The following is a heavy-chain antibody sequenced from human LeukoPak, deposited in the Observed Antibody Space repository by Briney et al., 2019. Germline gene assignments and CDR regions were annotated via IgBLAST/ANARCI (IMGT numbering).Heavy chain of an antibody. Sequence: SETLSLTCTVSGGSISSYYWSWIRQPPGKGLEWIGYIYYGGSTNYNPSLKSRVTISVDTSKNQFSLKLSSVTAADTAVYYCARGASGYYNGVDYWGQGTLVTVSS. D-gene: IGHD3-22*01. CDR3: ARGASGYYNGVDY. J-gene: IGHJ4*02. CDR2: IYYGGST. CDR1: GGSISSYY. V-gene: IGHV4-59*01.